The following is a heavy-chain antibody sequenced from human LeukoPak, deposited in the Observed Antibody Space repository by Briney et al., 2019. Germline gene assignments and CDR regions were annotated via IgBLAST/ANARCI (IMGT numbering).Heavy chain of an antibody. V-gene: IGHV1-58*01. CDR2: IVVGSGNT. J-gene: IGHJ4*02. Sequence: ASVKVSCKASGFTFTSSAVQWVRQARGQRLEWIGWIVVGSGNTNYAQKFQERVTITRGMSTSTAYMELSSLRSEDTAVYYCAALDYDILTGYYKDYYFDYWGQGTLVTVSS. D-gene: IGHD3-9*01. CDR1: GFTFTSSA. CDR3: AALDYDILTGYYKDYYFDY.